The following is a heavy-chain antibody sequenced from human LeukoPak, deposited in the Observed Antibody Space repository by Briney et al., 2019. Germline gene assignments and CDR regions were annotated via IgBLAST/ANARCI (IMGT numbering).Heavy chain of an antibody. V-gene: IGHV4-39*01. CDR2: IYYSGST. J-gene: IGHJ6*03. CDR3: SGRAFYYYYMDV. CDR1: GGSISSSSYY. Sequence: SETLSLTCTVSGGSISSSSYYWGWIRQPPGKGLEWIGSIYYSGSTYYNPSLKSRVTISVDTSENQFSLKLSSVTAADTAVYYCSGRAFYYYYMDVWGKGTTVTVSS. D-gene: IGHD5-12*01.